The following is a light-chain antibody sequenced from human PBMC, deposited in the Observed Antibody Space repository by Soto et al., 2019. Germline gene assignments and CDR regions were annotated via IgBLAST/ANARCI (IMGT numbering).Light chain of an antibody. CDR3: QSYDSSLSGSYV. CDR2: GNS. CDR1: SSHIGAGYD. V-gene: IGLV1-40*01. J-gene: IGLJ1*01. Sequence: QSVLTQPPPVSGAPGQRVTISRTGSSSHIGAGYDVHWYQQLPGTAPKLLIYGNSNRPSGVPDRFSGSKSGTSASLAITGLQAEDEADYYCQSYDSSLSGSYVFGTGTKVTVL.